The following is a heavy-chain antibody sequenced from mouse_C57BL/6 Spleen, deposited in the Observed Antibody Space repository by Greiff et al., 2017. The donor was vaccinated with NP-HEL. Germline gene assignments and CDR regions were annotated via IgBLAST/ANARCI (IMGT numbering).Heavy chain of an antibody. V-gene: IGHV1-52*01. CDR1: GYTFTSYW. CDR2: IDPSDSET. D-gene: IGHD1-1*01. J-gene: IGHJ4*01. Sequence: QVQLQQPGAELVRPGSSVKLSCKASGYTFTSYWMHWVKQRPIQGLEWIGNIDPSDSETHYNQKFKDKATLTVDKSSSTAYMQLSSLTSEDSAVYYCARADYYYGRDYAMDYWGQGTSVTVSS. CDR3: ARADYYYGRDYAMDY.